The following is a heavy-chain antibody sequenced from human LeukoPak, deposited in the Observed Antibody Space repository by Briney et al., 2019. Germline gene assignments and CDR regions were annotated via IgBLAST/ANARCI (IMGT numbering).Heavy chain of an antibody. CDR1: GGSISSYY. CDR2: IYTSGST. V-gene: IGHV4-4*07. J-gene: IGHJ4*02. CDR3: AREPPPYYDFWSGYYPHYFDY. Sequence: SETLSLTCTVSGGSISSYYWSWIRQPAGKGLEWIGRIYTSGSTNYNPSLKSRVTMSVDTSKNQFSLKLSSVTAADTAVYYCAREPPPYYDFWSGYYPHYFDYWGQGTLVTVSS. D-gene: IGHD3-3*01.